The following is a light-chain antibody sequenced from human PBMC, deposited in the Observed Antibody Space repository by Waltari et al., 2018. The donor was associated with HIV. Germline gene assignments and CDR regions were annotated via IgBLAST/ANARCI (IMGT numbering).Light chain of an antibody. V-gene: IGLV2-23*02. Sequence: QSALTQPASVSGSPGQSITISCTGTSSDVGSYNLVSWYQQPPGKAPKLTIYEVSKRPSGVSNRCSGSKSGNTASLTISGRQAEDEADYYCCSYAGSSTYVFGTGTKVTVL. CDR3: CSYAGSSTYV. CDR2: EVS. CDR1: SSDVGSYNL. J-gene: IGLJ1*01.